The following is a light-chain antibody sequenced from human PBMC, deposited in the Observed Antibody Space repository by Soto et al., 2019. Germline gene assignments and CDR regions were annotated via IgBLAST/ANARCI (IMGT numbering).Light chain of an antibody. CDR2: AAS. Sequence: AIRMTQSPSSLSASTGDRVTITCRASQGISSYLAWYQQKPGKAPKLLIYAASTLQSGVPSRFSGSGSGTDFTLTISCLQSEDFATYYCQQYYSYPQTFRQGTKVDMK. CDR3: QQYYSYPQT. CDR1: QGISSY. J-gene: IGKJ1*01. V-gene: IGKV1-8*01.